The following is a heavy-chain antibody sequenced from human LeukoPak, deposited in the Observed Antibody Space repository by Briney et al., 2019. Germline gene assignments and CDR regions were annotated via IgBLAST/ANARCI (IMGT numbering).Heavy chain of an antibody. CDR2: ISAYNGNT. V-gene: IGHV1-18*01. J-gene: IGHJ4*02. Sequence: ASVTVSCTASGYTFTSYGISWVRQAPGQGLEWMGWISAYNGNTNYAQKLQGRVTMTTDTSTSTAYMELRSLRSDDTAVYYCARPSGTTQSLAYWGQGTLVTVSS. CDR1: GYTFTSYG. CDR3: ARPSGTTQSLAY. D-gene: IGHD1-1*01.